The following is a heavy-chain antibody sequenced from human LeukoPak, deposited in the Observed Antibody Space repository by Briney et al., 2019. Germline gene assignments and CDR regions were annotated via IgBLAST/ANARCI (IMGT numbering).Heavy chain of an antibody. Sequence: GGSLRLSCAASGFTFSYYSMNWVRQAPGKGLEWVSYISSSSSTIYYADSVKGRFTIARDNAKNSQYLQMNSLRAEDTAVYYCARKVGGDYGDYEIDYWGQGTLVTVSS. J-gene: IGHJ4*02. V-gene: IGHV3-48*04. CDR1: GFTFSYYS. CDR2: ISSSSSTI. D-gene: IGHD4-17*01. CDR3: ARKVGGDYGDYEIDY.